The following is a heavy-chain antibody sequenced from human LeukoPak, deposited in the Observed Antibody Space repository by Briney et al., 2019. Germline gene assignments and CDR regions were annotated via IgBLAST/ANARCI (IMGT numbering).Heavy chain of an antibody. Sequence: SETLSPTCTVSGGSISSYYWSWIRQPPGKGLEWIGYIYYSGSTNYNPSLKSRVTISVDTSKNQFSLKLSSVTAADTAVYYCARDWALHYYDSSAFGAFDIWGQGTMVTVSS. D-gene: IGHD3-22*01. CDR2: IYYSGST. V-gene: IGHV4-59*01. J-gene: IGHJ3*02. CDR1: GGSISSYY. CDR3: ARDWALHYYDSSAFGAFDI.